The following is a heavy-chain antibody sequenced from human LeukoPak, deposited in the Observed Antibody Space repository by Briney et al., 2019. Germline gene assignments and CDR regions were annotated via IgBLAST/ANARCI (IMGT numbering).Heavy chain of an antibody. V-gene: IGHV3-48*01. Sequence: GGSLRLSCAASGFTFSTYMMNWVRQAPGKGLEWLSYISSDSGAIYYADSVQGRFTISRDNAQKSLYLQMNSLRAEDTAVYYCARGRADYYFDYWGQGTLVTVSS. CDR3: ARGRADYYFDY. CDR2: ISSDSGAI. J-gene: IGHJ4*02. D-gene: IGHD2-21*02. CDR1: GFTFSTYM.